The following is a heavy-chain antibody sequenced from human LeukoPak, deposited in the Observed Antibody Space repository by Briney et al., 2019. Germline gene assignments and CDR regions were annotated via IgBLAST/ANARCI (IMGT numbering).Heavy chain of an antibody. D-gene: IGHD3-10*01. V-gene: IGHV4-39*07. Sequence: PSETLSLTCNVSRDSISNYYWSWIRQPPGKGLEWIGSIYYSGSTYYKPSLKSRVTISVDTSKTQFSLKLSSVTAADTAVYYCARDGALWFGELHFDYWGQGTLVSVSS. CDR1: RDSISNYY. CDR3: ARDGALWFGELHFDY. CDR2: IYYSGST. J-gene: IGHJ4*02.